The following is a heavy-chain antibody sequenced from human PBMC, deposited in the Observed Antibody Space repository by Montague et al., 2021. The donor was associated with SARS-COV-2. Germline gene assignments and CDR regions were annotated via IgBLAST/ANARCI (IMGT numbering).Heavy chain of an antibody. CDR2: IDWDGDK. CDR3: ARGPSDTYYYNGMDV. V-gene: IGHV2-70*11. CDR1: GFSLSTSGMC. J-gene: IGHJ6*02. Sequence: PALVKPIQTLTLTCTFSGFSLSTSGMCMTWIRQPPGKALEWLARIDWDGDKYYNTSLKSRLTISKDTSKNLVVLTMTNMDPVDTATYYCARGPSDTYYYNGMDVWGRGTTVTVSS.